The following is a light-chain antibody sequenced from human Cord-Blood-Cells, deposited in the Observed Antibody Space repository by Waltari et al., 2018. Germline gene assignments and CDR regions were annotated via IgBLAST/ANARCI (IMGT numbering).Light chain of an antibody. J-gene: IGKJ2*01. Sequence: DIVMTQSTDSLAVSLGERATINCQPRQSVLYSSNNKNYLAWYQQKPGQPPKLLIYWASTRESGVPDRFSGSGSGTDFTLTISSLQAEDVAVYYCQQYYSTHTFGQGTKLEIK. CDR3: QQYYSTHT. CDR1: QSVLYSSNNKNY. V-gene: IGKV4-1*01. CDR2: WAS.